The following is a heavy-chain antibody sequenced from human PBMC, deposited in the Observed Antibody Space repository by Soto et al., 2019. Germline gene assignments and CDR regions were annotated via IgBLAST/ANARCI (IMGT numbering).Heavy chain of an antibody. J-gene: IGHJ5*02. V-gene: IGHV4-31*03. D-gene: IGHD3-22*01. Sequence: SETLSLSCTVSGASSSSGVYYWSWIRQHPGKGLEWIGYIYYSGSTYYNPSLKSRVTISVDTSKNQFSLKLSSVTAADTAVYYCARDWGGGSYNPCITMIVVGPFDPWGQGTLVTVSS. CDR1: GASSSSGVYY. CDR3: ARDWGGGSYNPCITMIVVGPFDP. CDR2: IYYSGST.